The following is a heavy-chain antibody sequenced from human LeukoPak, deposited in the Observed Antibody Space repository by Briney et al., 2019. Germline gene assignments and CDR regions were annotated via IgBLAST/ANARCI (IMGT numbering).Heavy chain of an antibody. V-gene: IGHV4-39*07. CDR1: GGSISSSSYY. J-gene: IGHJ4*02. Sequence: SETLSLTCTVSGGSISSSSYYWGWIRQPPGKGLEWIGSIYYSGSTYYNPSLKSRVTISVDTSKNQFSLKLGSVTAADTAVYYCASIIIIRGLIRFDYWGQGKLVTVSS. CDR2: IYYSGST. D-gene: IGHD3-10*01. CDR3: ASIIIIRGLIRFDY.